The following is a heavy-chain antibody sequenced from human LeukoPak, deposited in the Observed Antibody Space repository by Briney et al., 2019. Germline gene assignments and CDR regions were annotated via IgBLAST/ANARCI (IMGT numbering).Heavy chain of an antibody. CDR2: IYYSGST. Sequence: SETLSLTCTVSGGSISSYYWSWIRQPPGKGLEWIGYIYYSGSTNYNPSLKSRVTISVDTSKNQFSLKLSSVTAADTAVYYCARLGGEPRLLTLYNWFDPWGQGTLVTVSS. J-gene: IGHJ5*02. D-gene: IGHD3-22*01. CDR3: ARLGGEPRLLTLYNWFDP. V-gene: IGHV4-59*01. CDR1: GGSISSYY.